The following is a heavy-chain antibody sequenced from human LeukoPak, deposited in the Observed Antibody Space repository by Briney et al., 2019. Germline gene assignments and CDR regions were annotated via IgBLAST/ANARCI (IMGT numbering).Heavy chain of an antibody. CDR3: AKDLWRDIVVVVAASDY. CDR1: GFTFSSYA. J-gene: IGHJ4*02. CDR2: ISYDGSNK. D-gene: IGHD2-15*01. V-gene: IGHV3-30-3*01. Sequence: GGSLRLSCAASGFTFSSYAMHWVRQAPGKELEWVAVISYDGSNKYYADSVKGRFTISRDNSKNTLYLQMNSLRAEDTAVYYCAKDLWRDIVVVVAASDYWGQGTLVTVSS.